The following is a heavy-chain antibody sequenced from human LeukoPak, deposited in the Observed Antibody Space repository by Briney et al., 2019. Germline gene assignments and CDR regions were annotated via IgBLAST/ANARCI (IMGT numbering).Heavy chain of an antibody. CDR1: GFTFSSYA. J-gene: IGHJ3*02. Sequence: GGSLRLSCAASGFTFSSYAMSWVRQAPGKGLEWVSAISGSGGSTYYADSVKGRFTISRDNSKNTLYLQMNSLRAEDTAVYYCTSPQDIVVVPAERMAFDIWGQGTMVTVSS. CDR3: TSPQDIVVVPAERMAFDI. V-gene: IGHV3-23*01. D-gene: IGHD2-2*01. CDR2: ISGSGGST.